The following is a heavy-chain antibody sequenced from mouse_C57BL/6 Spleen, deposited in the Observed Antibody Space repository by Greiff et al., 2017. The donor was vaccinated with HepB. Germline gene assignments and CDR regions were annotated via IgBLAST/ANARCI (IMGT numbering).Heavy chain of an antibody. J-gene: IGHJ4*01. Sequence: EVKLMESEGGLVQPGSSMKLSCTASGFTFSDYYMAWVRQVPEKGLEWVANINYDGSSTYYLDSLKSRFIIARDNAKNILYLQMSSLKSEDTATYYCARGGSPYAMDYWGQGTSVTVSS. V-gene: IGHV5-16*01. CDR2: INYDGSST. CDR1: GFTFSDYY. CDR3: ARGGSPYAMDY.